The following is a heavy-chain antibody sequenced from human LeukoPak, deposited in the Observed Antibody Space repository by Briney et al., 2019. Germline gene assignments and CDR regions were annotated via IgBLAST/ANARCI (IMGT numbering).Heavy chain of an antibody. D-gene: IGHD6-13*01. V-gene: IGHV3-53*01. J-gene: IGHJ4*02. CDR1: GFTVSSNY. Sequence: GGSLRLSCAASGFTVSSNYMSWVRQAPGKGLEWVSVIYCGGTTNYADSVKGRFTISRDNSKNTLFLQMNSLRAEDTAVYYCARGGYSSSWYHFDYWGQGTLVTVSS. CDR3: ARGGYSSSWYHFDY. CDR2: IYCGGTT.